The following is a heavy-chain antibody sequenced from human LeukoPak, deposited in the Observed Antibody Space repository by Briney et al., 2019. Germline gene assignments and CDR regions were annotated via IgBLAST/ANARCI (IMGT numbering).Heavy chain of an antibody. J-gene: IGHJ3*01. CDR1: GGTFSSYA. CDR3: AIPRDHYYDSRRLQKRGAFDV. CDR2: IIPIFGTA. Sequence: SVKVSCKASGGTFSSYAISWVRQAPGQGLEWMGGIIPIFGTANYAQRLQGRVTIPAGESTSTAYMEVSSLRSEDTAVSYCAIPRDHYYDSRRLQKRGAFDVWGQGTMVTVSS. D-gene: IGHD3-22*01. V-gene: IGHV1-69*13.